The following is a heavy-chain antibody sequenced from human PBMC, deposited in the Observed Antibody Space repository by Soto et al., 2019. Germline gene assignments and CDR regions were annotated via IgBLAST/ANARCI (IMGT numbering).Heavy chain of an antibody. V-gene: IGHV4-34*01. J-gene: IGHJ5*02. CDR2: INHVGGT. D-gene: IGHD3-16*01. CDR3: VRIRYQLPSPVLWLDP. Sequence: SETLSLTCAVYGGFLSESYLTWIRQPPGKGLEWIGEINHVGGTNYNPSLKSRVTMSVDTSQNQFSLRLISVTAADTAMYFCVRIRYQLPSPVLWLDPWGQGTPVTVYS. CDR1: GGFLSESY.